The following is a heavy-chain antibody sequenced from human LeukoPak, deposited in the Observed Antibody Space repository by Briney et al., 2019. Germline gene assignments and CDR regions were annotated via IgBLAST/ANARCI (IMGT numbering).Heavy chain of an antibody. V-gene: IGHV3-15*01. CDR2: IKSKTDGGTT. CDR3: TATHNWNLDY. J-gene: IGHJ4*02. CDR1: GFTFRSYG. Sequence: GGSLRLSCAASGFTFRSYGMSWVRQAPGKGLEWVGRIKSKTDGGTTDYAAPVKGRFTISRDDSKNTLYLQMNSLKTEDTAVYYCTATHNWNLDYWGQGTLVTVSS. D-gene: IGHD1-20*01.